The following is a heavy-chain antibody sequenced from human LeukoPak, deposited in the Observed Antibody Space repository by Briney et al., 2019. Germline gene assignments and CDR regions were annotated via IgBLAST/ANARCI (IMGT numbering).Heavy chain of an antibody. J-gene: IGHJ4*02. Sequence: ASVKVSCKASGGTFSSYAISWVRQAPGQGLEWMGGIIPIFGTANYAQKFQGRVTITADESTSTAYMELSSLRAEDTALYYCAREEDFWSGRPFSPDYWGQGTLVSVSS. CDR2: IIPIFGTA. D-gene: IGHD3-3*01. CDR1: GGTFSSYA. CDR3: AREEDFWSGRPFSPDY. V-gene: IGHV1-69*13.